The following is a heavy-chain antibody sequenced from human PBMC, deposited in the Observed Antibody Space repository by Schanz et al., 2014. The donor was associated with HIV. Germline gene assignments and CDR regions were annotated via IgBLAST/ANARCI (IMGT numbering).Heavy chain of an antibody. J-gene: IGHJ5*02. CDR1: GFTFSDYS. Sequence: QVQLGQSGGGVVQPGRSLRLSCAASGFTFSDYSMHWVRQAPGKALEWVAVIWYDGSNIYYADSVKGRFTISRDNSKNTVYLQMNSLRADDTAIYYCVKAYSSGFSGAGSWGQGALVTVSS. V-gene: IGHV3-33*06. CDR3: VKAYSSGFSGAGS. CDR2: IWYDGSNI. D-gene: IGHD5-18*01.